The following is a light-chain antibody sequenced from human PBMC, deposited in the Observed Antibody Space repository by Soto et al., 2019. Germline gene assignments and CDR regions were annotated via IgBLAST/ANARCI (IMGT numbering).Light chain of an antibody. CDR3: QRYNNWPPVT. J-gene: IGKJ4*01. V-gene: IGKV3-15*01. CDR1: QSVSSN. CDR2: GAS. Sequence: EVVMTQSPATLSVSPGERATLSCRASQSVSSNLAWYQQKPGQAPRLLIYGASTRATGIPARFSGSGSGTEFTLTISSLQSEDFAVYYCQRYNNWPPVTSGGATKVDIK.